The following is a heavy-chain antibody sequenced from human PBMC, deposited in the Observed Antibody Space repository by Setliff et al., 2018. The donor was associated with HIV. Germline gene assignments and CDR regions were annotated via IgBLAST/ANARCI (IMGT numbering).Heavy chain of an antibody. J-gene: IGHJ4*02. V-gene: IGHV4-59*11. Sequence: PSETLSLICTVSGGSISSHYWSWIRQPPGKGLEWIGSIYYSGSTNYNPSLKSRVTISVDTSKNQFSLKLSSVTAADTAVYYCARGLTTYYYDSSGYFFDYWGQGTLVTVSS. D-gene: IGHD3-22*01. CDR3: ARGLTTYYYDSSGYFFDY. CDR1: GGSISSHY. CDR2: IYYSGST.